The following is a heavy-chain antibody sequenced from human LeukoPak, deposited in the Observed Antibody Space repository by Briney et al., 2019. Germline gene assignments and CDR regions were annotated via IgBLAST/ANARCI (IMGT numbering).Heavy chain of an antibody. D-gene: IGHD3-10*01. Sequence: KPSETLSLTCTVSGGSISSYYWSWIRQPPGKGLEWIGYIYYSGSTNYNPSLKSRVTISVDTSKNQFSLKLSSVTAADTAVYYCARRSYGYRGEGYFDYWGQGTLVTVSS. CDR1: GGSISSYY. V-gene: IGHV4-59*01. CDR3: ARRSYGYRGEGYFDY. CDR2: IYYSGST. J-gene: IGHJ4*02.